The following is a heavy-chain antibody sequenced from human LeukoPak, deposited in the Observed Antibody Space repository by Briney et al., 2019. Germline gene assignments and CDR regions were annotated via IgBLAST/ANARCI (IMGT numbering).Heavy chain of an antibody. CDR2: IIPILGIA. Sequence: ASVKVSCKASGGTFSGYAINWVRQAPGQGLEWMGRIIPILGIANYAQKFQGRVTITADKSTSTAYMELSSLRSEDTAVYYCAREGYSSSSDHWGQGTLVTVSS. J-gene: IGHJ4*02. V-gene: IGHV1-69*04. CDR1: GGTFSGYA. D-gene: IGHD6-6*01. CDR3: AREGYSSSSDH.